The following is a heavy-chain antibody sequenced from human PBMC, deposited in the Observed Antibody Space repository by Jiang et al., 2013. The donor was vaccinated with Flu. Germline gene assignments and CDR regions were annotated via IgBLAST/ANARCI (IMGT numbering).Heavy chain of an antibody. J-gene: IGHJ5*02. Sequence: GAEVKKPGASVKVSCKASGYTFTSYAMHWVRQAPGQRLEWMGWISAYNGNTNYAQKLQGRVTMTTDTSTSTAYMELRSLRSDDTAVYYCARDRAFAAAGTNWFDPWGQGTLVTVSS. V-gene: IGHV1-18*01. CDR3: ARDRAFAAAGTNWFDP. D-gene: IGHD6-13*01. CDR2: ISAYNGNT. CDR1: GYTFTSYA.